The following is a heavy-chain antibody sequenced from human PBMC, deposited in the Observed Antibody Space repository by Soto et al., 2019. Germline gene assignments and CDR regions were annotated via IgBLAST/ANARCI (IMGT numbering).Heavy chain of an antibody. CDR2: IYYRGTT. J-gene: IGHJ5*02. CDR1: GGSISSSSYY. Sequence: QLQLQESGPRLVKPSETLSLTCTVSGGSISSSSYYWGWIRQPPGKGLEWIGSIYYRGTTYYNPSLKSRVTKSGDPAKNQFSLKLTHVTAGETAGYYWARLGGPPTTGFSGGPFGPWGQGTLVTVSS. CDR3: ARLGGPPTTGFSGGPFGP. D-gene: IGHD4-17*01. V-gene: IGHV4-39*01.